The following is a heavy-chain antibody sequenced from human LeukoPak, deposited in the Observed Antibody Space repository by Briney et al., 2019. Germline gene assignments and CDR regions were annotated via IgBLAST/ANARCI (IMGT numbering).Heavy chain of an antibody. CDR1: GFTFSSYW. CDR2: INSDGSST. D-gene: IGHD4-17*01. J-gene: IGHJ6*03. CDR3: ARVKDYGDYASYYYHMDV. Sequence: GGSLRLSCAASGFTFSSYWMHWVRQAPGKGLVWVSRINSDGSSTSYADSVKGRFTISRDNAKNSLYLQMNSLRAEDTAVYYCARVKDYGDYASYYYHMDVWGKGTTVTISS. V-gene: IGHV3-74*01.